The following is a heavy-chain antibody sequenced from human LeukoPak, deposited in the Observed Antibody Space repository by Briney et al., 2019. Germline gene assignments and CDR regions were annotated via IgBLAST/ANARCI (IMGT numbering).Heavy chain of an antibody. Sequence: GESLKISCKGSGYGFTSYWIGWVRQMSGKGLGWMGIIYPGDSDTRYSPSFQGQVTISADKSISTAYLQWSSLKASDTAIYYCAKHSTYYGMDVWGQGTTVTVSS. CDR2: IYPGDSDT. V-gene: IGHV5-51*01. CDR3: AKHSTYYGMDV. J-gene: IGHJ6*02. CDR1: GYGFTSYW.